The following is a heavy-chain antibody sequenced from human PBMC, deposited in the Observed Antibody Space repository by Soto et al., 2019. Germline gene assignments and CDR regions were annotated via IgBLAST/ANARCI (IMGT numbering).Heavy chain of an antibody. V-gene: IGHV3-30-3*01. CDR2: VTFDGSNK. D-gene: IGHD3-22*01. J-gene: IGHJ3*01. CDR1: GFTFSTDA. CDR3: GRITLKTAVDTFDF. Sequence: QVQLVESGGGVVQPGRSLRLSCAASGFTFSTDALHWVRQAPGKGLEWVATVTFDGSNKYHADSVEGRFTISRDDSQNTLYLPLNSLRAEDTAVYYCGRITLKTAVDTFDFWGQGTMVTVSS.